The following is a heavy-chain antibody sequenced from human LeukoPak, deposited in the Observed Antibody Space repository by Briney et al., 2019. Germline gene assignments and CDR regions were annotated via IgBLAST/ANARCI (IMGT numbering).Heavy chain of an antibody. V-gene: IGHV3-23*01. D-gene: IGHD3-10*01. Sequence: PGGSLRLSCAASGFTFSSYAMSWVRQPPGKGLEWVSAISTSGGSTYYADSVKGRFTFSRDNAKNSLYLQMNSLRTEDTAVYYCARVIGYWGSGNYYFDSWGQGTLVTVSS. J-gene: IGHJ4*02. CDR2: ISTSGGST. CDR3: ARVIGYWGSGNYYFDS. CDR1: GFTFSSYA.